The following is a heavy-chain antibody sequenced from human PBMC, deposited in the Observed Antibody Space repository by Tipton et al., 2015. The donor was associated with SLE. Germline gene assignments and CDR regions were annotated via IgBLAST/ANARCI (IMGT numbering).Heavy chain of an antibody. J-gene: IGHJ4*02. D-gene: IGHD5-18*01. V-gene: IGHV4-61*02. CDR1: GGSISSGNYY. CDR2: IYTSGST. CDR3: ARAEVTALLGKTGDYFDY. Sequence: TLSLTCTVSGGSISSGNYYWTWIRQPAGKGLEWIGRIYTSGSTNYNPSLRSRVTISVDTSKNQFSLKLSSVTAADTAVYYCARAEVTALLGKTGDYFDYWGQGTLVTVSS.